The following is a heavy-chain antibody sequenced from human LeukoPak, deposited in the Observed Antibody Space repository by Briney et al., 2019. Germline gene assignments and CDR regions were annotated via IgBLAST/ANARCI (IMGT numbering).Heavy chain of an antibody. Sequence: ASEKVSYKVSGYTLTHLSMHWVRQAPGNALEWMGGVDSDDGERLYAQKFQGRVTMTEDAFIDTAYMELSGLRCDDTAVYFCATEVGSRYFEYWGQGALVTVSS. CDR2: VDSDDGER. CDR1: GYTLTHLS. D-gene: IGHD6-19*01. J-gene: IGHJ4*02. V-gene: IGHV1-24*01. CDR3: ATEVGSRYFEY.